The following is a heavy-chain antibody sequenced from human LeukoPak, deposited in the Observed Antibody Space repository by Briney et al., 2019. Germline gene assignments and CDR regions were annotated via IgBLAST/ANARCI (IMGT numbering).Heavy chain of an antibody. V-gene: IGHV4-39*07. CDR2: IYYSGST. D-gene: IGHD6-19*01. CDR3: ARATEVAGTHY. Sequence: SETLSLTCTVSGGSISSSSYYWGWIRQPPGNGLEWIGSIYYSGSTYYDPSLKSRVTISVDTSKNQFSLKLSSVTAADTAVYYCARATEVAGTHYWGQGTLVTVSS. CDR1: GGSISSSSYY. J-gene: IGHJ4*02.